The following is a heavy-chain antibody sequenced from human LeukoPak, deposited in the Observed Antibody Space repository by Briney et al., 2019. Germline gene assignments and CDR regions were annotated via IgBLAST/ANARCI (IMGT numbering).Heavy chain of an antibody. J-gene: IGHJ4*02. CDR3: ARDRGGSYSAIDY. CDR1: GITLNTND. CDR2: ISSSSSTI. Sequence: GGSLRLSCAASGITLNTNDMNWVRQAPGKGLEWVSFISSSSSTIYYADSVKGRFTISRDNAKNSLYLQMNSLRAEDTALYYCARDRGGSYSAIDYWGQGTLVTVSS. V-gene: IGHV3-48*04. D-gene: IGHD1-26*01.